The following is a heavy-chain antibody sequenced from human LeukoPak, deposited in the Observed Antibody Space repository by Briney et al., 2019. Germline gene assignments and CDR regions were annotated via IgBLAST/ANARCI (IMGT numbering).Heavy chain of an antibody. CDR3: ARAPVPMVKTYSNRGNWFDP. Sequence: ASVKVSCKASGYTFTSYDINWVRQATGQGLEWMGWMNPNSGNTGYAQKFQGRVTMTRNTSISTAYMELSSLSSEDTAVYYCARAPVPMVKTYSNRGNWFDPWGQGTLVTVSS. CDR2: MNPNSGNT. D-gene: IGHD4-11*01. CDR1: GYTFTSYD. V-gene: IGHV1-8*01. J-gene: IGHJ5*02.